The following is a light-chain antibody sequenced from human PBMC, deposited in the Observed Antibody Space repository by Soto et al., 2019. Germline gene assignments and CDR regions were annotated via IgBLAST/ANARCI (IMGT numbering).Light chain of an antibody. CDR3: CSYAGNYIYV. CDR2: LVS. V-gene: IGLV2-11*01. J-gene: IGLJ1*01. CDR1: SSDVGGYNY. Sequence: QPALTQPRSVSGSPGQSVTISCTGTSSDVGGYNYVSWYQQHPGKAPKVMIYLVSKRPSGVPDRFSGSKSGNTASLTISGLQAEDEADYYCCSYAGNYIYVFGTGTKVTVL.